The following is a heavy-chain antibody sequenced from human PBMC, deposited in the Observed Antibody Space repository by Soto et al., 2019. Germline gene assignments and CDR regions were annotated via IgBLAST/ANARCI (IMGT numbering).Heavy chain of an antibody. CDR3: VKGSADTRPYYFDS. CDR1: GFTFSYYV. Sequence: EVQLLESGGDLVQPGESLRVSCAASGFTFSYYVMSWIRQAPGKGLEWVSAISGTGSDTYHSDSVKGRFTVSRDNTKNTLYLQMNSLNVEDTAVYYCVKGSADTRPYYFDSWGQGTLVSVSS. V-gene: IGHV3-23*05. CDR2: ISGTGSDT. J-gene: IGHJ4*02. D-gene: IGHD6-13*01.